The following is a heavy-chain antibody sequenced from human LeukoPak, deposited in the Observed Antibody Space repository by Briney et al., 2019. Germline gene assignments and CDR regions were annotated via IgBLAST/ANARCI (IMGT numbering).Heavy chain of an antibody. CDR1: GFTFGDHA. CDR2: IRSKGYGGTT. J-gene: IGHJ6*02. V-gene: IGHV3-49*04. D-gene: IGHD5-24*01. Sequence: GGSLRLSCITSGFTFGDHAMSWVRQAPGKGLDWVGFIRSKGYGGTTEYAASVKGRFTISRDDSKSIAYLQMDSLKSEDTAVYYCTRGPTGRWLYYGMDVWGQGTTVIVSS. CDR3: TRGPTGRWLYYGMDV.